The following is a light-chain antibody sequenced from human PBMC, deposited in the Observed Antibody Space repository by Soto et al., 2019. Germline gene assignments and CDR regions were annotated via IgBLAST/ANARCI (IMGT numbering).Light chain of an antibody. V-gene: IGKV3-20*01. Sequence: EIVLTQSPGTLSLSPGERATLSCRASQSVSSSYLAWYQQKPGQGPRLLIYGASSRATGIPDWFSGSGSGTDFTLTISRLEPEDFAVYYCQHYRSSPNTFRQGTKLEIK. CDR1: QSVSSSY. J-gene: IGKJ2*01. CDR2: GAS. CDR3: QHYRSSPNT.